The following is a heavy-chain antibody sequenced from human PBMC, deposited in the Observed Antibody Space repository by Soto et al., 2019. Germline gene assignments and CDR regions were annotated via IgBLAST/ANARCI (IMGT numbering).Heavy chain of an antibody. CDR3: AKELSRGPMGMSLGS. CDR1: GFSFSNYE. Sequence: GGYLRLSCAASGFSFSNYEMNWVRQAPGEGLEWVSYINSDGSTIYYADSVKGRFTVSRDNAKNSLYLQMNSLRGEDTAVYYCAKELSRGPMGMSLGSWGQGTLVTVSS. CDR2: INSDGSTI. J-gene: IGHJ4*02. D-gene: IGHD3-10*01. V-gene: IGHV3-48*03.